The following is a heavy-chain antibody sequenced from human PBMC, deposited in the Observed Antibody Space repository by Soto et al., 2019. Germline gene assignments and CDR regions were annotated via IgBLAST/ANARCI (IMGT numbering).Heavy chain of an antibody. CDR1: EFTFSTYW. J-gene: IGHJ3*02. D-gene: IGHD3-22*01. Sequence: PGGSLRLSCAASEFTFSTYWMTWVRQAPGKGLEWVATIKEDGSEKYYVDSVRGRFTISRDNAKDSLYLQMNSVRAEDTAVYYCARPNCASSRLCPFDIWGQGTKVTVSS. CDR3: ARPNCASSRLCPFDI. V-gene: IGHV3-7*05. CDR2: IKEDGSEK.